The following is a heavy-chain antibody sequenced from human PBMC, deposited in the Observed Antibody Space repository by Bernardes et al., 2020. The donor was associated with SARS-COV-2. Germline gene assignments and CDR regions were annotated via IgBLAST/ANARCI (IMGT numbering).Heavy chain of an antibody. J-gene: IGHJ5*02. V-gene: IGHV1-2*02. CDR2: INPNSGGT. CDR3: ARDPGSSWYVWFDP. D-gene: IGHD6-13*01. Sequence: AASKDYCKASGYTFTGYYMHWVRQAPGKGLEWMGWINPNSGGTNYAQKFQGRVTMTRDTSISTAYMELSRLRSDDTAVYYCARDPGSSWYVWFDPWGQGTLVTVSS. CDR1: GYTFTGYY.